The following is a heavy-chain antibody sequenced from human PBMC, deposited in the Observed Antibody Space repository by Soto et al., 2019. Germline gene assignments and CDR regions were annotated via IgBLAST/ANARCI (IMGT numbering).Heavy chain of an antibody. CDR3: ANDPGYSLDY. V-gene: IGHV4-39*01. Sequence: PSETLSLTCTVSGDSISRKNYHWGWIRQPPGKGLEWIGSIYDSGSPYYNPSLKSRIIISADTSKNQFSPQLNSVTPEDAAVYYCANDPGYSLDYWGQGTQVTVSS. J-gene: IGHJ4*02. CDR1: GDSISRKNYH. D-gene: IGHD5-12*01. CDR2: IYDSGSP.